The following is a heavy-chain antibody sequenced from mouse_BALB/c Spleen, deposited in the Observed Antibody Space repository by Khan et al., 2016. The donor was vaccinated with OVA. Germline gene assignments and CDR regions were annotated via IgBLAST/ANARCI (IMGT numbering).Heavy chain of an antibody. J-gene: IGHJ1*01. CDR2: IWAGGST. V-gene: IGHV2-9*02. D-gene: IGHD1-1*01. Sequence: QVQLKESGPGLVAPSQSLSITCTVSGFSLTSYGVHWVRQPPGKGLEWLGVIWAGGSTNYNSALMSRLSINKDKSQCQVFLKMNRLQTDDTAMYYGARAYGSSYWYFNVWGAGTTVTVSS. CDR3: ARAYGSSYWYFNV. CDR1: GFSLTSYG.